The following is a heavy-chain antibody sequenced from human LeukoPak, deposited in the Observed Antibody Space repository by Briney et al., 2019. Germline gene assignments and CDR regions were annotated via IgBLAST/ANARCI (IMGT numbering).Heavy chain of an antibody. CDR2: INLNSGGT. Sequence: ASVTVFCKASGYTFTGSYMHWVRQAPGQGLEWMGWINLNSGGTNYAQKFQVRVTMTRDTSISTAYMELSRLRSDDTAVYYCARSPHILTGENFDYWGQGTLVTVSS. V-gene: IGHV1-2*02. CDR3: ARSPHILTGENFDY. D-gene: IGHD3-9*01. J-gene: IGHJ4*02. CDR1: GYTFTGSY.